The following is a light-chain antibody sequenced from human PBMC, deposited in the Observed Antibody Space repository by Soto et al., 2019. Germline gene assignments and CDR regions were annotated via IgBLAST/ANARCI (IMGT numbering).Light chain of an antibody. J-gene: IGLJ1*01. CDR1: SSDVGGYDY. V-gene: IGLV2-8*01. Sequence: QSVLTQPPSASGSPGQSVTISCTGTSSDVGGYDYVSWYQQHPGKAPKLMIFEVSKRPSGVPYRFSGSKSGNTASLTVSGLQAEDEADYYCSSYAGNTKGVFGTGTKVTVL. CDR3: SSYAGNTKGV. CDR2: EVS.